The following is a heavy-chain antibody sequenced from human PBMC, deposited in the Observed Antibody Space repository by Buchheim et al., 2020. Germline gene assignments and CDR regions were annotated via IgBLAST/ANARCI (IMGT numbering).Heavy chain of an antibody. CDR3: ARDHCSSISCWDDFQQFGFDV. V-gene: IGHV3-74*01. J-gene: IGHJ6*02. Sequence: EVQLVESGGDIVQPGGSLRLSCAASGFTFSNYRMYWVRQVPGKGLMWVSCINSNGRSISYVDSVKGRFTISRDNARKTLYLQMNSLRGEDTAVYYCARDHCSSISCWDDFQQFGFDVWGHGT. CDR2: INSNGRSI. CDR1: GFTFSNYR. D-gene: IGHD2-2*01.